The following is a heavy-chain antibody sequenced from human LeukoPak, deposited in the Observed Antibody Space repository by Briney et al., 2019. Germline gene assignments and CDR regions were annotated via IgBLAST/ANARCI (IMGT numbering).Heavy chain of an antibody. D-gene: IGHD3-16*01. CDR1: GFTFSTFW. CDR3: LKGGHLDH. J-gene: IGHJ4*02. V-gene: IGHV3-7*01. CDR2: IKEDGSEI. Sequence: GGSLRLSCAASGFTFSTFWMTWVRQAPGKGLEWVANIKEDGSEIYYVDSVKGRFTISRDNAKNSLYVQMNSLRAEDTAVYYCLKGGHLDHWGQGTLVTVSS.